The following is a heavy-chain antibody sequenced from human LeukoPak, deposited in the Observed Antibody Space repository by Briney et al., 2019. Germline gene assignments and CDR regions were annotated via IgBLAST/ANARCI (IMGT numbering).Heavy chain of an antibody. Sequence: SETLSLTCTASGGSISSYYWSWIRQPPGKGLEWIGYIYYSGSTNYNPSLKSRVTISVDTSKNQFSLKLSSVTAADTAVYYCARKGGDYFDYWGQGTLVTVSS. CDR2: IYYSGST. CDR3: ARKGGDYFDY. D-gene: IGHD3-16*01. J-gene: IGHJ4*02. CDR1: GGSISSYY. V-gene: IGHV4-59*01.